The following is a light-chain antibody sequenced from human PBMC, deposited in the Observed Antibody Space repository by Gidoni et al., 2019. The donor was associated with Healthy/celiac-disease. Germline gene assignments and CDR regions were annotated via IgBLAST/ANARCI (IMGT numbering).Light chain of an antibody. CDR3: QQYNNWLT. CDR2: GAS. J-gene: IGKJ4*01. CDR1: QRVSSN. Sequence: EIVMTQSPATLSVSPGERATLSCRASQRVSSNLAWYQQTPGQAPRLLIYGASTRATGLPARFSGSGSGTEFTLTISSLQSEDFAVYYCQQYNNWLTFGGGTKVEIK. V-gene: IGKV3-15*01.